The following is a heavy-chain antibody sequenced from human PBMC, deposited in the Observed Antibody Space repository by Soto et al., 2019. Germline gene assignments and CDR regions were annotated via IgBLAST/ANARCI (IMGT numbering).Heavy chain of an antibody. J-gene: IGHJ2*01. CDR3: ARGGSSGTYYAHWNFDL. Sequence: EVQVVQSGGGLVQPGGSLRLSCAASGFTVSNTYMSWVRQAPGKGLEWVSVIYGGGTTYHADSVKGRFSTSRDNSKNPLYLQMNSLRAEDTAVYYCARGGSSGTYYAHWNFDLWGRGTLVTVSS. CDR1: GFTVSNTY. V-gene: IGHV3-66*01. CDR2: IYGGGTT. D-gene: IGHD3-10*01.